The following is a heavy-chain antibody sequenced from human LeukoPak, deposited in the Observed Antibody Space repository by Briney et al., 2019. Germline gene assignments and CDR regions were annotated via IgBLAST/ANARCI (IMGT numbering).Heavy chain of an antibody. CDR1: GYTFTSYY. CDR2: INPSGGST. D-gene: IGHD5-24*01. Sequence: ASVKVSCKASGYTFTSYYMHWVRQAPGQGLEWMGIINPSGGSTSYAQKFQGRVTMTRDTSTSTVYMELSSLRSGDTAVYYCARGWLQLNYYYGVDVWGQGTTVTVSS. V-gene: IGHV1-46*01. CDR3: ARGWLQLNYYYGVDV. J-gene: IGHJ6*02.